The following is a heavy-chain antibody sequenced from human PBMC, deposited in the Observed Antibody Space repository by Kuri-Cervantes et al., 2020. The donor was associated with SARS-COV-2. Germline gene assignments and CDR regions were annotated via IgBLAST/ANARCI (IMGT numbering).Heavy chain of an antibody. CDR3: AGSSIAPNYYYYGMDV. Sequence: SVKVSCKASGGTFSSYAISWVRQAPGQGLEWMGGIIPIFGTANYAQKFQGRVTITADKSTSTAYMELRSLRSDDTAVYYCAGSSIAPNYYYYGMDVWGQGTTVTVSS. CDR1: GGTFSSYA. J-gene: IGHJ6*02. D-gene: IGHD3-10*01. CDR2: IIPIFGTA. V-gene: IGHV1-69*06.